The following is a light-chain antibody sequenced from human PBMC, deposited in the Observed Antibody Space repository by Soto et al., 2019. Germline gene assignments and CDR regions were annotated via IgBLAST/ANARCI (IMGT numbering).Light chain of an antibody. J-gene: IGLJ1*01. Sequence: QSVLTQPPSVSGAPGQRITISCTGSSSNIGARYDVHWYRQLPGAAPKLLLYGDNNRPSGVPDRFSGSKSGASASLAITGLQSDDEADYYCQSYDSSLNRVFGTGTKVPVL. CDR2: GDN. V-gene: IGLV1-40*01. CDR3: QSYDSSLNRV. CDR1: SSNIGARYD.